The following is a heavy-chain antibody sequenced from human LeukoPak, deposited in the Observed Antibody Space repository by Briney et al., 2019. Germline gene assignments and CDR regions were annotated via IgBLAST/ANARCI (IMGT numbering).Heavy chain of an antibody. V-gene: IGHV1-3*01. CDR1: GYTFTSYA. CDR2: INAGNGNT. CDR3: ARPLGSGDYYYGMDV. J-gene: IGHJ6*02. D-gene: IGHD3-10*01. Sequence: ASVKVSCKASGYTFTSYAMHWVRQAPGQRLEWMGWINAGNGNTKYSQKFQGRVTITRDTSASTAYMELSSLRSEDTAVYYCARPLGSGDYYYGMDVWGQGTTVTVSS.